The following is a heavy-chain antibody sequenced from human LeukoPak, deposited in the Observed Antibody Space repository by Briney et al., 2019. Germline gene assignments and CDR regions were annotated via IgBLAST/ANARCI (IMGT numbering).Heavy chain of an antibody. CDR2: FDWDDDK. Sequence: ESGPALGKPTQTLTLTCTFSGFSLSSTTMCVSWIRQPPGKALEWLARFDWDDDKYYSTSLKTRLTISKDTSKNHVVLTMTNMDPVDTATYYCARTRLVVTAIQGNYYDMDVWGQGTTVTVSS. J-gene: IGHJ6*02. CDR3: ARTRLVVTAIQGNYYDMDV. V-gene: IGHV2-70*11. CDR1: GFSLSSTTMC. D-gene: IGHD2-21*02.